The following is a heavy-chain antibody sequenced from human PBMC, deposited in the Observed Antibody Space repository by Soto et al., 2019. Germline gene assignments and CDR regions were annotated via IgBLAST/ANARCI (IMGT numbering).Heavy chain of an antibody. Sequence: GGSLRLSCAASGFTFSSYGMHWVRQAPGKGLEWVAVISYDGSNKYYADSVKGRFNISRDNSKNTLYLQMNSLGTEDTAVYYCAKSFYVVPAAYAPYGSGSYYYDYWGQGTLVTVSS. CDR3: AKSFYVVPAAYAPYGSGSYYYDY. CDR2: ISYDGSNK. V-gene: IGHV3-30*18. D-gene: IGHD3-10*01. J-gene: IGHJ4*02. CDR1: GFTFSSYG.